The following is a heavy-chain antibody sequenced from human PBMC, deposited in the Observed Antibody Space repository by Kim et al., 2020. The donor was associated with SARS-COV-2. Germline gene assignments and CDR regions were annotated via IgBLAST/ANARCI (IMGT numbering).Heavy chain of an antibody. CDR3: ARGGRTTGARFPFDI. Sequence: SLKSRVTISVDTSKNQFSQKLSSVTAADTAVYYCARGGRTTGARFPFDIWGQGTMVTVSS. V-gene: IGHV4-34*01. J-gene: IGHJ3*02. D-gene: IGHD1-1*01.